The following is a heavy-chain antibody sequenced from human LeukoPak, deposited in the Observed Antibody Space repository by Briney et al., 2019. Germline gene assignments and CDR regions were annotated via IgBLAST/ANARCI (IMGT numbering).Heavy chain of an antibody. CDR1: GYSFTSYW. CDR3: ARSGSSWYLSCGMGGLFDP. CDR2: IYPGDSDT. Sequence: GESLKISCKGSGYSFTSYWIGWVRQMPGKCLEWMGIIYPGDSDTRYSPSFQGQVTISADKSISTAYLQWSSLKASDTAMYYCARSGSSWYLSCGMGGLFDPWGREPWSPSPQ. J-gene: IGHJ5*02. V-gene: IGHV5-51*01. D-gene: IGHD6-13*01.